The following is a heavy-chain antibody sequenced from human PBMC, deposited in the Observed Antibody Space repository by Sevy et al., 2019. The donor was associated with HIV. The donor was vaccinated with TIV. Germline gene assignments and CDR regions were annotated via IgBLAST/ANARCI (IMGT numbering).Heavy chain of an antibody. V-gene: IGHV3-9*01. J-gene: IGHJ6*02. D-gene: IGHD3-3*01. CDR2: ISWNSGSI. CDR1: GFTFDDYA. CDR3: AKDLLKGGYDFWSGYFSYYYGMDV. Sequence: GGSLRLSCAASGFTFDDYAMHWVRQAPGKGLEWVSGISWNSGSIGYADSVKGRFTISRDNAKNSLYLQMNSLRAEDTALYYCAKDLLKGGYDFWSGYFSYYYGMDVWGQGTTVTVSS.